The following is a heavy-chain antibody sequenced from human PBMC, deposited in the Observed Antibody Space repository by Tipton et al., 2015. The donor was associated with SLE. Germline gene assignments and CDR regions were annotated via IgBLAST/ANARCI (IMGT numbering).Heavy chain of an antibody. CDR2: IKPGGST. J-gene: IGHJ4*02. V-gene: IGHV4-34*01. CDR1: HESFGSYF. Sequence: LRLSCAVFHESFGSYFWNWIRQPPGKGLEWIGEIKPGGSTIYTNYNPSLKSRVTISVDTSKNQFSLKLNSVTAADTAVYYCVSLDIVVQNWGQGTLVTVSS. CDR3: VSLDIVVQN. D-gene: IGHD2-21*01.